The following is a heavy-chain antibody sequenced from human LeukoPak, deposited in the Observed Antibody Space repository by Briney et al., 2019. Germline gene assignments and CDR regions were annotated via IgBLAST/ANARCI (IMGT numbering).Heavy chain of an antibody. J-gene: IGHJ5*02. V-gene: IGHV3-7*01. CDR3: ARGYRSSPNWFDP. D-gene: IGHD6-13*01. Sequence: GGSLRLSCAASGFTFSSSWMSWVRQAPGKGLEWVANIKQDGSDKYYVDSVKGRFTISRDNTKNSLYLQMNSLRAEDTAVYYCARGYRSSPNWFDPWGQGTLVTVSS. CDR2: IKQDGSDK. CDR1: GFTFSSSW.